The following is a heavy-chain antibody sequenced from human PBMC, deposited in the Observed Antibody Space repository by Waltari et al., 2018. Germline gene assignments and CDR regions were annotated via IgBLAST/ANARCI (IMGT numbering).Heavy chain of an antibody. CDR2: INHSGST. V-gene: IGHV4-34*01. CDR1: GGSFSGYY. J-gene: IGHJ4*02. D-gene: IGHD6-13*01. Sequence: QVQLQQWGAGLLKPSETLSLTCAVYGGSFSGYYWSWTRQPPGKGLEWIGEINHSGSTNYNPSLKSRVTISVDTSKNQFSLKLSSVTAADTAVYYCARDPLYAAAAAPADYWGQGTMVTVSS. CDR3: ARDPLYAAAAAPADY.